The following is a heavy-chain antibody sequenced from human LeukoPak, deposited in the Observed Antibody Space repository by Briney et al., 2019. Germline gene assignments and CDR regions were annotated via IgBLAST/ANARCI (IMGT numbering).Heavy chain of an antibody. D-gene: IGHD3-10*01. Sequence: SVKVSCKASGGTFSNYAISWVGQAPGQGLEWMGGIIPIFGTANYAQKFQGRVTITADESTSTAYMELSSLRSEDTAVYYCASRRNYYGSGSYYYYYMDVWGKGTTVTISS. CDR1: GGTFSNYA. V-gene: IGHV1-69*13. CDR2: IIPIFGTA. J-gene: IGHJ6*03. CDR3: ASRRNYYGSGSYYYYYMDV.